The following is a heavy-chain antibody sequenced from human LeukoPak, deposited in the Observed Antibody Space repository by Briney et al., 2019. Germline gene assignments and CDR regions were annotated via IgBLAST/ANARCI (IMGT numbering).Heavy chain of an antibody. CDR1: GGSIRSSSYY. CDR3: ARHRDDDWDY. D-gene: IGHD2-21*01. Sequence: SETLFLTCTVSGGSIRSSSYYWDWIRQPPGKGLEWIGSIYYSGSSYYNPSLKSRVTISVDTSKNQFSLRLSSVTAADTAVYYCARHRDDDWDYWGQGTLVTVSS. J-gene: IGHJ4*02. V-gene: IGHV4-39*01. CDR2: IYYSGSS.